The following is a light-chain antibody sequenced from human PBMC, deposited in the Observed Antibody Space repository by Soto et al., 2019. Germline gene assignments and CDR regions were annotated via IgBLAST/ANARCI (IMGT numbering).Light chain of an antibody. CDR1: QSVNNN. CDR3: QQYTNLPPDT. CDR2: GAS. Sequence: EIILTQSPASLSVSPGERATLSCRASQSVNNNLAWYQQKPGQAPRLLIYGASTRATGIPGRFRGRGSGTEFPLTLTSLQSEDFAVFCCQQYTNLPPDTFVQGTKLEIK. V-gene: IGKV3-15*01. J-gene: IGKJ2*01.